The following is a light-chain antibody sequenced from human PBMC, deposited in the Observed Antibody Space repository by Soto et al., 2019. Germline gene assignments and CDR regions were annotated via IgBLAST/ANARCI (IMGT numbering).Light chain of an antibody. CDR3: QQANSFPIT. V-gene: IGKV1-12*01. CDR2: AAS. CDR1: QGIGSW. Sequence: DVEMLQSPSSVSASVGDRVTITCRASQGIGSWLAWYQQKPGKAPKLLIYAASSLQSGVPSRFSGSGSGTDFTLTISSLQPEDFATYYCQQANSFPITFGQGTRLEIK. J-gene: IGKJ5*01.